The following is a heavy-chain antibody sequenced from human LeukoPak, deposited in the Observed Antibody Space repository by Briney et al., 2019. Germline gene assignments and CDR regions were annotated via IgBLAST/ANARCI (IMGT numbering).Heavy chain of an antibody. CDR2: VGPEDGET. Sequence: ASVKVSCKVSGYTFTDYYMHWVQQAPGKGLEWMGLVGPEDGETIYAEKFQGRVTITADTSTDTAYMELSSLRSEDTAVYYCAIEYYYDSSGYYQYWGQGTLVTVSS. D-gene: IGHD3-22*01. CDR3: AIEYYYDSSGYYQY. J-gene: IGHJ4*02. CDR1: GYTFTDYY. V-gene: IGHV1-69-2*01.